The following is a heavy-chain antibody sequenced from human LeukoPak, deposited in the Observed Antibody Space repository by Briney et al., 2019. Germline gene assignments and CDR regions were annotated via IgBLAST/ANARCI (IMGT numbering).Heavy chain of an antibody. J-gene: IGHJ4*02. D-gene: IGHD3-10*01. CDR3: AKDTETYGSGPNFDY. CDR2: ISWNSGSI. CDR1: GFTFDDYA. Sequence: GGSLRLSCAASGFTFDDYAMHWVRQAPGKGLEWVSGISWNSGSIGYADSVKGRFTISRDNAKNSLYLQMNSLRAEDTALYYCAKDTETYGSGPNFDYWGQGTLVTVYS. V-gene: IGHV3-9*01.